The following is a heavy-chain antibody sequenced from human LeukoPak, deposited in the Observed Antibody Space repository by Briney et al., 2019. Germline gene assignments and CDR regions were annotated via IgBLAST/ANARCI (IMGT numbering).Heavy chain of an antibody. J-gene: IGHJ4*02. CDR2: IKQDGSEK. Sequence: GGSLRLSCAASGFTFSSYWMSWVRQAPGKGLEWVANIKQDGSEKYYVDSVKGRFTISRDNAKNSLYPQMNSLRAEDTAVYYCARVSVAAAPQFDYWGQGTLVTVSS. CDR1: GFTFSSYW. D-gene: IGHD6-13*01. V-gene: IGHV3-7*01. CDR3: ARVSVAAAPQFDY.